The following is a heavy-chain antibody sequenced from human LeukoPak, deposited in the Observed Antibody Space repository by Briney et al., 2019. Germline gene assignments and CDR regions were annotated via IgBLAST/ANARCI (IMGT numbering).Heavy chain of an antibody. Sequence: ASVKVSCKASGYTYTSYGITWVRQAPGQGLEWMGWINANNGNTNYAQNLQGRVTMTTDTSTSTAYMEMRSLRSDDTAVYYCARGPIAAAGDSWGQGTLVTVSS. CDR3: ARGPIAAAGDS. J-gene: IGHJ4*02. CDR1: GYTYTSYG. CDR2: INANNGNT. V-gene: IGHV1-18*01. D-gene: IGHD6-13*01.